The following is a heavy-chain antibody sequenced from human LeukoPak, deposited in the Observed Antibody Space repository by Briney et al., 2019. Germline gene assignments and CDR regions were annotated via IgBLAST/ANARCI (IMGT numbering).Heavy chain of an antibody. J-gene: IGHJ4*02. D-gene: IGHD6-13*01. CDR3: ASGYSSSWHRFDY. V-gene: IGHV4-39*01. CDR2: IYYSGST. CDR1: GGSISSSSYY. Sequence: PSETLSLTCTVSGGSISSSSYYWGWIRQPPGTGLEWIGSIYYSGSTYYNPSLKSRVTISVDTSKSQFSLKLSSVTAADTAVYYCASGYSSSWHRFDYWGQGTLVTVSS.